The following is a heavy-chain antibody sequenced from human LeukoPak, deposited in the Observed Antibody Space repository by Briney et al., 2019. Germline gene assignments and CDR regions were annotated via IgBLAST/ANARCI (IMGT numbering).Heavy chain of an antibody. CDR2: IYTSGST. Sequence: SETLSLTCTVSGGSISSGSYYWSWIRQPAGKGLEWIGRIYTSGSTNYNPSLKSRVTMSVDTSKNQFSLKLSSVTAADTAVYYCARHPSYYDRIDYWGQGTLVTVSS. V-gene: IGHV4-61*02. J-gene: IGHJ4*02. CDR1: GGSISSGSYY. D-gene: IGHD3-22*01. CDR3: ARHPSYYDRIDY.